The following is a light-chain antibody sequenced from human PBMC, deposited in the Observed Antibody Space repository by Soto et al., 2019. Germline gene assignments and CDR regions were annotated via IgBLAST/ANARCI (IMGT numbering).Light chain of an antibody. J-gene: IGKJ5*01. CDR2: GAS. CDR1: RSVSSY. Sequence: EMVLTQSPATLSLSPGERAALSCRASRSVSSYLAWYQQKPGQAPRLLIYGASNRATGIPDRFSGSGSGTDFTLTISSLEPEDFAVYYCQQRSNWPPITFGQGTRLEIK. V-gene: IGKV3-11*01. CDR3: QQRSNWPPIT.